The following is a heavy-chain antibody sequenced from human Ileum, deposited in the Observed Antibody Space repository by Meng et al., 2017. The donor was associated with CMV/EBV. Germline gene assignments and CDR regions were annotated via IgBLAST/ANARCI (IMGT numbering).Heavy chain of an antibody. CDR2: INHSGST. J-gene: IGHJ4*02. V-gene: IGHV4-34*01. D-gene: IGHD3-10*01. CDR1: SFSGYY. Sequence: SFSGYYWSWIRQPPGKGLEWIGKINHSGSTNYNPSLKSRVTISVDTSKNQFSLKLSSVTAADTAVYYCARATYYYGSGSYYPTEFDYWGQGTLVTVSS. CDR3: ARATYYYGSGSYYPTEFDY.